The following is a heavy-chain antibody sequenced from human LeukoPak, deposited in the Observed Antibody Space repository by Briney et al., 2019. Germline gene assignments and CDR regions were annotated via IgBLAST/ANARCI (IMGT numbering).Heavy chain of an antibody. V-gene: IGHV3-48*01. CDR2: ITGDTTTR. J-gene: IGHJ4*02. CDR1: GFTFSSYS. Sequence: PGGSLRLSCAASGFTFSSYSMNWVRQAPGKGLEWVPYITGDTTTRNYADSVKGRFTISRDNTENSLYLQMSSLRAEDTAVYYCARRFDLWGQGTLVTVSS. CDR3: ARRFDL.